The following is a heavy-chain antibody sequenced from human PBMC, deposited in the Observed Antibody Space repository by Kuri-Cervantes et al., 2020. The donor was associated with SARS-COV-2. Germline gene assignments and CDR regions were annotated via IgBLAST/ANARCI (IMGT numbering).Heavy chain of an antibody. Sequence: LRLSCTVSGGSISSGDCSWSWLRQPPGKGLEWIGYIYYSGSTYYNPSLKSRVTMSLDTSKNQFSLRLSPVTAADTAVYYCSGRVDFSSVDYWGQGTLVNVSS. CDR1: GGSISSGDCS. CDR3: SGRVDFSSVDY. V-gene: IGHV4-30-4*07. D-gene: IGHD3/OR15-3a*01. J-gene: IGHJ4*02. CDR2: IYYSGST.